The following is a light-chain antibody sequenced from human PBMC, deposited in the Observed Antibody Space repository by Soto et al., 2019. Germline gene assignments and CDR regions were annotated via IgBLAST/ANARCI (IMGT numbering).Light chain of an antibody. CDR2: DVS. J-gene: IGLJ2*01. CDR1: NSDIGTYNY. CDR3: SSYTSTDTLVI. Sequence: QSVLTQPASVSGSPGQSITISCTGTNSDIGTYNYVSWYQQYPGKAPKLMIYDVSNRPSGVSDRFSGSKSGNTASLTIAGLQAEDEADYYCSSYTSTDTLVIFGGGTKLTVL. V-gene: IGLV2-14*01.